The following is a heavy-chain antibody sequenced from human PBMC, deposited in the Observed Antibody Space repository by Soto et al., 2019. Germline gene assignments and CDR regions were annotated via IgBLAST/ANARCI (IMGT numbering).Heavy chain of an antibody. CDR3: ARGDYNDYFDF. Sequence: QVQLQESGPGLVKPSQTLSPTCAVSGVSSNAGGYSWNWIRPSPGKALEWMGHIYQSGSTYYKPARKARITISVDMSKNDFSLEVTSVTPADTAVYFCARGDYNDYFDFWGQGALVTVSS. V-gene: IGHV4-30-2*06. J-gene: IGHJ4*02. CDR2: IYQSGST. D-gene: IGHD4-4*01. CDR1: GVSSNAGGYS.